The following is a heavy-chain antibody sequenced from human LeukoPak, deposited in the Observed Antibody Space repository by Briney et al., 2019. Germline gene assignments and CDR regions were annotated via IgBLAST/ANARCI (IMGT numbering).Heavy chain of an antibody. J-gene: IGHJ4*02. Sequence: GASVKVSCKASGYTFTGYYMHWVRQAPGQGLEWMGYINPNNDDTNYEQKFQGRVTMTRDTSISTAYMELSRLRSDDTAVYYCARGRPMVRSRDVLDDQWGQGTLVTVSS. CDR1: GYTFTGYY. CDR3: ARGRPMVRSRDVLDDQ. CDR2: INPNNDDT. V-gene: IGHV1-2*02. D-gene: IGHD3-10*01.